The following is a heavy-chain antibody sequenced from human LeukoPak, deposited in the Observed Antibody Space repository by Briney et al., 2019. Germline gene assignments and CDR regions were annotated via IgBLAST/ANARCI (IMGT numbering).Heavy chain of an antibody. D-gene: IGHD3-22*01. CDR3: ARALVGSGYYYSSDY. Sequence: PGGSLRLSCAASGFTVSSNYMSWVRQAPGKGLEWVSVIYSGGSTYYADSVKGRFTISRDNSKNTLYLLMNSLRAEDTAVYYCARALVGSGYYYSSDYWGQGTLVTVSS. V-gene: IGHV3-53*01. CDR1: GFTVSSNY. J-gene: IGHJ4*02. CDR2: IYSGGST.